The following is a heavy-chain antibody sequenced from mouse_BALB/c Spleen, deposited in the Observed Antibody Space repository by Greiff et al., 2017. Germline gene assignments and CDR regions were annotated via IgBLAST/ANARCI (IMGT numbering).Heavy chain of an antibody. Sequence: EVKLEESGGGLVKPGGSLKLSCAASGFTFSDYYMYWVRQTPEKRLEWVATISDGGSYTYYPDSVKGRFTISRDNAKNNLYLQMSSLKSEDTAMYYCASSFNYGSRTLWFAYWGQGTLVTVSA. CDR3: ASSFNYGSRTLWFAY. J-gene: IGHJ3*01. CDR1: GFTFSDYY. D-gene: IGHD1-1*01. V-gene: IGHV5-4*02. CDR2: ISDGGSYT.